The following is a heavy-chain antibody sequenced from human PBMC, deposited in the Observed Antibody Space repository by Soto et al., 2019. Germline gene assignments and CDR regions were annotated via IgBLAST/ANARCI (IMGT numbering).Heavy chain of an antibody. CDR2: IMPIFGTA. J-gene: IGHJ6*02. CDR3: ANWRETKPHVGNYYYGMDI. Sequence: QVQLVQSGAEVKKPGASVKVSCKASGGTFKSYAISWVRQAPGQGLEWLGGIMPIFGTADYAQKFQGRVTISADESTSTAYMELSSLRSEDTAVYYCANWRETKPHVGNYYYGMDIWGQGTTVTVS. D-gene: IGHD1-1*01. CDR1: GGTFKSYA. V-gene: IGHV1-69*12.